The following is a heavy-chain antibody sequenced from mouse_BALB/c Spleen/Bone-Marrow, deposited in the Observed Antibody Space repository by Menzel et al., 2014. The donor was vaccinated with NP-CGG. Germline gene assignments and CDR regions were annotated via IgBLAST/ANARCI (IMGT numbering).Heavy chain of an antibody. CDR2: IDPANDNT. CDR3: ARSRDYGSSYYAMDY. D-gene: IGHD1-1*01. J-gene: IGHJ4*01. CDR1: GFNIKDTY. V-gene: IGHV14-3*02. Sequence: VQLQQSGAELVKPGASVKLSCTASGFNIKDTYMHWVKQRPEQGLEWIGRIDPANDNTKYDPKFQGKATITADTSSNTAYLQLSSLTSEGTAVYYCARSRDYGSSYYAMDYWGQGTSVTVSS.